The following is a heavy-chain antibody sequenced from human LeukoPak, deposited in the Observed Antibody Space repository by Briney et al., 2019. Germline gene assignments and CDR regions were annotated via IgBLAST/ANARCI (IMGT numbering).Heavy chain of an antibody. D-gene: IGHD3-16*01. V-gene: IGHV4-59*01. CDR3: AREWELRGWFDP. CDR1: GGSISSYY. Sequence: NPSETLSLTCTVSGGSISSYYWSWIRQPPGKGLEWIGYIYYSGSTNYNPSLKSRVTISVDTSKNQFSLKLSSVTAADTAVYYCAREWELRGWFDPWGQGTLVTVSS. J-gene: IGHJ5*02. CDR2: IYYSGST.